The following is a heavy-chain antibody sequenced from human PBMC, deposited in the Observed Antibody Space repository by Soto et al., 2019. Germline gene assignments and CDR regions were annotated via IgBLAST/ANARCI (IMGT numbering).Heavy chain of an antibody. CDR3: ARAGISSSWYYYYGMDV. V-gene: IGHV1-69*13. CDR1: GGTFSSYA. J-gene: IGHJ6*02. CDR2: IIPIFGTA. D-gene: IGHD6-13*01. Sequence: SVKVSCKASGGTFSSYAISWVRQAPGQGLEWMGGIIPIFGTANYAQKFQGRVTITADESTSTAYMELSSLRSEDTAVYYCARAGISSSWYYYYGMDVWGQGTTDTVSS.